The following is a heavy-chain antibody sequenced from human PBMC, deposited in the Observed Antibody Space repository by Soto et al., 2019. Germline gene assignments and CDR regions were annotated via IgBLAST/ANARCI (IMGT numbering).Heavy chain of an antibody. CDR3: AHKSYYGSGSLDY. J-gene: IGHJ4*02. D-gene: IGHD3-10*01. V-gene: IGHV2-5*02. CDR1: GFSLSTGVG. CDR2: IYWDDDK. Sequence: QITLKESGPTLVKPTQTLTLTCTFSGFSLSTGVGVGWIRQPPGKALECLALIYWDDDKRYSSSLKSRLTISKDTSKNQVILIMTNIDPVDTATCYCAHKSYYGSGSLDYWGQGILVTVSS.